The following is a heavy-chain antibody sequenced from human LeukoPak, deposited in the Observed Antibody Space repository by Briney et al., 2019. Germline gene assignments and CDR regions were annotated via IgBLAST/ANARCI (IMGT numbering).Heavy chain of an antibody. CDR3: ARDEKTFGVVLADY. CDR1: GFTFSSYS. D-gene: IGHD3-3*01. Sequence: QPGGSLRLSCAASGFTFSSYSMNWVRQAPGKGLEWVSYISSSSSTIYYADSVKGRFTISRDNAKNSLYLQMNSLRAEDTAVYYCARDEKTFGVVLADYWGQGTLVTVSS. CDR2: ISSSSSTI. J-gene: IGHJ4*02. V-gene: IGHV3-48*01.